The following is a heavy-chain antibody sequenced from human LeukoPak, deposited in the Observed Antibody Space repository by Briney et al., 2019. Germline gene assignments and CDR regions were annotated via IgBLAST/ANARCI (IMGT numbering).Heavy chain of an antibody. J-gene: IGHJ3*02. CDR1: GASISTYY. V-gene: IGHV4-59*01. CDR2: IYYSGST. CDR3: ARETWPVVTADDAFDI. Sequence: PSETLSLTCTVSGASISTYYWSWIRQPPGKGLEWIGYIYYSGSTNYNPSLKSRVTISVDTSKNQFSLKLSSVAAADTAVYYCARETWPVVTADDAFDIWGQGTMVTVSS. D-gene: IGHD2-21*02.